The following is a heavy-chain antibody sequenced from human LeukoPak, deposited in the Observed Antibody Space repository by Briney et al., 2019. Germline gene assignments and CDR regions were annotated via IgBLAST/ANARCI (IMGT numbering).Heavy chain of an antibody. V-gene: IGHV1-18*01. Sequence: GASVKVSCKASGYTFTSYDINWVRQATGQGLEWMGWISAYNGNTNYAQKLQGRVTMTTDTSTSTAYMEMRSLRSDDTAVYYCATEGRIAVAGWEFPFDYWGQGTLVTVSS. CDR1: GYTFTSYD. CDR2: ISAYNGNT. CDR3: ATEGRIAVAGWEFPFDY. D-gene: IGHD6-19*01. J-gene: IGHJ4*02.